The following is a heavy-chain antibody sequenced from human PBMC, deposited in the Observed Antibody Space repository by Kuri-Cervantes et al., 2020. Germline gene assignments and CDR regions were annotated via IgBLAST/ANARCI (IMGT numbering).Heavy chain of an antibody. V-gene: IGHV3-30*03. CDR1: GFTFSTYG. Sequence: GGSLRLSCAASGFTFSTYGKHWARQAPGKGLEGVAVMPCDGRNKFSADSVKGRFTISRDNSKNTLYLQMNSLRAEDTAVYYCARDYYGMDVWGQGTTVTVSS. CDR3: ARDYYGMDV. CDR2: MPCDGRNK. J-gene: IGHJ6*02.